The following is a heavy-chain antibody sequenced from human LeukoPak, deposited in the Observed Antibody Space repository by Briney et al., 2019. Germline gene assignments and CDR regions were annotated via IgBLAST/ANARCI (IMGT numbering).Heavy chain of an antibody. V-gene: IGHV4-59*01. Sequence: SETLSLTCTVSGGSISSYYWSWIRQPPGKGLEWIGYIYYSGSTNYNPSLKSRVTISVDTSKNQFSLKLSSVTAADTAVYYCARDLGGPDYSNAGDWFDPWGQGTLVTVSS. CDR2: IYYSGST. CDR1: GGSISSYY. CDR3: ARDLGGPDYSNAGDWFDP. J-gene: IGHJ5*02. D-gene: IGHD4-11*01.